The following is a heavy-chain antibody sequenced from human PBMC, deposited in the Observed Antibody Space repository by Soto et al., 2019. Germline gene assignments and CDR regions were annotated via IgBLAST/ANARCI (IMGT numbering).Heavy chain of an antibody. CDR1: GFTFSSYS. CDR2: ISSSSSYI. Sequence: EVQLVESGGGLVKPGGSLRLSCAASGFTFSSYSMNWVRQAPGKGLEWVSSISSSSSYIYYADSVKGRFTISRDNAKNSLYLQMNSLRAEDTAVYYCARASWYSSSWFAPDFDYWGQGTLVTVSS. V-gene: IGHV3-21*01. CDR3: ARASWYSSSWFAPDFDY. J-gene: IGHJ4*02. D-gene: IGHD6-13*01.